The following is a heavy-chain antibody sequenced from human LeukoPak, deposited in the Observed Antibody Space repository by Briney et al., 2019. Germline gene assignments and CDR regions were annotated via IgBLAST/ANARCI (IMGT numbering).Heavy chain of an antibody. V-gene: IGHV4-34*01. Sequence: SETLSLTCAVDGGSFSGYYWSWIRQPPGKGLEWIGEINHSGSTNYNPSLKSRVTISVDPSKNQFSLKLSSVTAADTAVYSCSGEAITGNWFDPWGQGTLVTVSS. D-gene: IGHD1-20*01. CDR1: GGSFSGYY. CDR3: SGEAITGNWFDP. CDR2: INHSGST. J-gene: IGHJ5*02.